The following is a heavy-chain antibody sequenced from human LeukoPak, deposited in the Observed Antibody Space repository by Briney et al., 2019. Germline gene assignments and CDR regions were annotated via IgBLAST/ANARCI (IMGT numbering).Heavy chain of an antibody. CDR3: ARAVVPAAALPDAFDI. CDR1: GFTFDDYG. Sequence: PGGSLRLPCAASGFTFDDYGMSWVRQAPGKGLEWVSGINWNGGSTGYADSVKGRFTISRDNAKNSLYLQMNSLRAEDTALYYCARAVVPAAALPDAFDIWGQGTMVTVSS. CDR2: INWNGGST. V-gene: IGHV3-20*04. J-gene: IGHJ3*02. D-gene: IGHD2-2*01.